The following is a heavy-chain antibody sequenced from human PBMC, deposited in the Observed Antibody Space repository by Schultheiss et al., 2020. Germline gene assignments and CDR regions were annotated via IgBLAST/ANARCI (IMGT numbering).Heavy chain of an antibody. CDR2: ISGGGDTI. CDR1: GFTFSDYY. V-gene: IGHV3-11*01. CDR3: AKSPQGWGVVGPAPIAGRP. Sequence: GGSLRLSCAASGFTFSDYYMSWIRQAPGKGLEWVSYISGGGDTIHYADSLEGRFTISRDNAKNRLYLQMNSMRAEDTAVYYCAKSPQGWGVVGPAPIAGRPWGQGTLVTVSS. D-gene: IGHD2-2*01. J-gene: IGHJ5*02.